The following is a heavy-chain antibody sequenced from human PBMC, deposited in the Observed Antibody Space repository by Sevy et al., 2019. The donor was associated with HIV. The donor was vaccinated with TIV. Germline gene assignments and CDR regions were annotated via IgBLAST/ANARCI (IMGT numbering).Heavy chain of an antibody. CDR3: ATLGRNLTFGGVIAEYYFDY. CDR1: GYTLTELS. V-gene: IGHV1-24*01. Sequence: ASVKVSCKVSGYTLTELSMHWVRQAPGKGLEWMGGFDPEDGETIYAQKFQGRVTMTEDTSTDTAYMELRSLRSEDTAVYYCATLGRNLTFGGVIAEYYFDYWDQGTLVTVSS. D-gene: IGHD3-16*02. CDR2: FDPEDGET. J-gene: IGHJ4*02.